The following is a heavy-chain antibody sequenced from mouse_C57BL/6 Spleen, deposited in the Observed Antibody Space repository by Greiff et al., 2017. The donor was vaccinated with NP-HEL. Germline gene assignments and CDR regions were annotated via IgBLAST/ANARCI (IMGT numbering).Heavy chain of an antibody. CDR1: GFTFSSYA. D-gene: IGHD1-1*01. V-gene: IGHV5-9-1*02. CDR3: TRDPSSYYGSSYRNWYFDV. J-gene: IGHJ1*03. Sequence: EVQRVESGEGLVKPGGSLKLSCAASGFTFSSYAMSWVRQTPEKRLEWVAYISSGGDYIYYADTVKGRFTISRDNARNTLYLQMSSLKSEDTAMYYCTRDPSSYYGSSYRNWYFDVWGTGTTVTVSS. CDR2: ISSGGDYI.